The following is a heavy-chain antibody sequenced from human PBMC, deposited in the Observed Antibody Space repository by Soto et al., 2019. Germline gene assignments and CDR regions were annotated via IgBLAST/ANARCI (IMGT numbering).Heavy chain of an antibody. CDR1: GYTFTTYT. CDR3: ARDWGYCSGVTCYNPLFDP. D-gene: IGHD2-15*01. V-gene: IGHV1-3*05. J-gene: IGHJ5*02. Sequence: QVQLVQSGAEEKKPGASVKVSCKASGYTFTTYTLHWVRQAPGQRPEWMGWINAANGNTKYSQKFQGRVTITRDTSASTAYMELSSLTSEDTAVYYCARDWGYCSGVTCYNPLFDPWGQGTLVTVSS. CDR2: INAANGNT.